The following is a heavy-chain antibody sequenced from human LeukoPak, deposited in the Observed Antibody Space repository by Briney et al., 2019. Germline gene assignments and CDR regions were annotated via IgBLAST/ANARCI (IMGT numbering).Heavy chain of an antibody. CDR1: GFTFSSYS. V-gene: IGHV3-21*01. CDR3: ARSRGPPRYYYGMDV. CDR2: ISSSSSYI. Sequence: PGGSLRLSCAASGFTFSSYSINWVRQAPGKGLEWVSSISSSSSYIYYADSVKGRFTISRDNAKNSLYLQMNSLRAEDTAVYYCARSRGPPRYYYGMDVWGQGTTVTVSS. J-gene: IGHJ6*02.